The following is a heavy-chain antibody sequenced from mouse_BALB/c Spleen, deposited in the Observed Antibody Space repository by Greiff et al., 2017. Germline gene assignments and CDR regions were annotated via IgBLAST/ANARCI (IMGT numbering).Heavy chain of an antibody. V-gene: IGHV2-9*02. CDR2: IWAGGST. D-gene: IGHD2-3*01. J-gene: IGHJ3*01. Sequence: VKLVESGPGLVAPSQSLSITCTVSGFSLTSYGVHWVRQPPGKGLEWLGVIWAGGSTNYNSALMSRLSISKDNSKSQVFLKMNSLQTDDTAMYYCARDDGYRFAYWGQGTLVTVSA. CDR3: ARDDGYRFAY. CDR1: GFSLTSYG.